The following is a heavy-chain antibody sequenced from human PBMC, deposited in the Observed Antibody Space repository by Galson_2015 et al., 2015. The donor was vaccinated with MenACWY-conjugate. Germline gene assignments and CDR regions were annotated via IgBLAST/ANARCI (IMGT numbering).Heavy chain of an antibody. CDR3: ARNPKVTMLRGAGWFDP. D-gene: IGHD3-10*01. V-gene: IGHV1-3*01. Sequence: SVKVSCKASGYTFTSYAMHWVRQAPGQRLEWMGWINAGNGNTKYSQKFQGRATMTRDTSASTAYMELSSVTSEDTAVYYCARNPKVTMLRGAGWFDPWGQGTLVTVSS. CDR2: INAGNGNT. CDR1: GYTFTSYA. J-gene: IGHJ5*02.